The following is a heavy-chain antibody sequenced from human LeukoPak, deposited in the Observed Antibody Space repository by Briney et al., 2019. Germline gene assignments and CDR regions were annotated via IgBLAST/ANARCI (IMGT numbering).Heavy chain of an antibody. CDR2: INHSGST. V-gene: IGHV4-34*01. CDR3: ARRRSIVVVPAATRINPGVGGVDY. CDR1: GFTFSSYS. J-gene: IGHJ4*02. Sequence: GSLRLSCAASGFTFSSYSMSWVRQAPGKGLEWIGEINHSGSTNYNPSLKSRVTISVDTSKNQFSLKLSSVTAADTAVYYCARRRSIVVVPAATRINPGVGGVDYWGQGTLVTVSS. D-gene: IGHD2-2*01.